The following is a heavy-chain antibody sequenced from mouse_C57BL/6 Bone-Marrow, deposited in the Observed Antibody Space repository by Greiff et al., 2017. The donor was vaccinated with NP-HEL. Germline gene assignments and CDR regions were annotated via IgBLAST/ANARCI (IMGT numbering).Heavy chain of an antibody. CDR2: IYPRSGNT. D-gene: IGHD2-3*01. Sequence: QVQLKQSGAELARPGASVKLSCKASGYTFTSYGISWVKQRTGQGLEWIGEIYPRSGNTYYNEKFKGKATLTADKSSSTAYMELRSLTSEDSAVYFCARTRWLLRRGAMDYWGQGTSVTVSS. J-gene: IGHJ4*01. CDR3: ARTRWLLRRGAMDY. V-gene: IGHV1-81*01. CDR1: GYTFTSYG.